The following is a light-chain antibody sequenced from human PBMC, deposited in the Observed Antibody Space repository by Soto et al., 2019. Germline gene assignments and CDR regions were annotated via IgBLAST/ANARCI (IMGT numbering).Light chain of an antibody. CDR2: DAS. Sequence: EIVLTQSPATLSLSPGESATLSCRASQSVSSYLAWYQQKPGQAPRLLIYDASNRATGIPARFSGSGSGTDFTLTISSLEPEDFAVYYYQQRSNWPPATFGQGTKLEIK. V-gene: IGKV3-11*01. CDR3: QQRSNWPPAT. J-gene: IGKJ2*01. CDR1: QSVSSY.